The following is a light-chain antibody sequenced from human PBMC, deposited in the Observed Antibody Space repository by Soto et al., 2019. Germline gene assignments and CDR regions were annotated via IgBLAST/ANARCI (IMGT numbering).Light chain of an antibody. CDR1: PSVTNY. CDR3: QQYENWPWT. J-gene: IGKJ1*01. Sequence: IEMTQSPATPALSPGERATPSCRACPSVTNYLAWYQQKPGQAPRLLIYAASTRATGVPARFSGSGSGTEFTLTISSLQSEDVATYYCQQYENWPWTFGQGTKVDIK. V-gene: IGKV3-15*01. CDR2: AAS.